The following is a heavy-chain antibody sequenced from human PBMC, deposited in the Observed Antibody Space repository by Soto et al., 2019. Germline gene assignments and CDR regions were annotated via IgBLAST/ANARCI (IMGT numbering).Heavy chain of an antibody. Sequence: SETLSLTCTVSRNSIISSNYYWGWIRQPPGKGLEWIGIVYFNGNTYYNPSLKGRVTISVDTSKNQFFLKLTSLTGADTAMYYCARRGGWFGELSFSHFDFWGQGALVTVSS. V-gene: IGHV4-39*01. J-gene: IGHJ4*02. D-gene: IGHD3-10*01. CDR2: VYFNGNT. CDR1: RNSIISSNYY. CDR3: ARRGGWFGELSFSHFDF.